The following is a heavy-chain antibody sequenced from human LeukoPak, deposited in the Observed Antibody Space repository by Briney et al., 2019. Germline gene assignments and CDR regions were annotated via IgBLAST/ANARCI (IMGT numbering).Heavy chain of an antibody. D-gene: IGHD1-7*01. CDR1: GFTVSSNY. J-gene: IGHJ4*02. CDR3: AKDGKTRNWNYFQAKPVY. Sequence: PGGSLRLSCAASGFTVSSNYMSWVRQAQGKGLEWVSVIYSGGSTFYADFVKGRFTISRDNSKNTLYLQMNSLRAEDTAIYYCAKDGKTRNWNYFQAKPVYWGQGTLVTVSS. CDR2: IYSGGST. V-gene: IGHV3-66*01.